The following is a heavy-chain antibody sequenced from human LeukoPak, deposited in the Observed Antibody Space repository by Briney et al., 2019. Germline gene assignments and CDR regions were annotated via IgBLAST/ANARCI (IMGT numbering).Heavy chain of an antibody. CDR3: ASGDIVVVPAARPNYYYMDV. V-gene: IGHV1-46*01. J-gene: IGHJ6*03. Sequence: ASVTVSCKXSGYTFTSYYMHWVRQAPGQGLEGMGIINPSGGSTSYAQKFQGRVTMTRDMSTSTVYMELSSLRSEDTAVYYCASGDIVVVPAARPNYYYMDVWGKGTTVTVSS. CDR1: GYTFTSYY. D-gene: IGHD2-2*01. CDR2: INPSGGST.